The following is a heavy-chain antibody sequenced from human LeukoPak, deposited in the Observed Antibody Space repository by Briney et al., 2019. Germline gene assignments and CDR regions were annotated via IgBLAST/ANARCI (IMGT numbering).Heavy chain of an antibody. CDR1: GFTFDNYR. D-gene: IGHD1-26*01. Sequence: GGTLRLSCAASGFTFDNYRMSWVRQAPGKGLEWVSTVNADGGNTYYADSVKGRFTISRDNSKSTLILQMNSLRVEDTALYYCTKRVKYGGTWDHFADWGQGTLVTVSS. J-gene: IGHJ4*02. CDR2: VNADGGNT. V-gene: IGHV3-23*01. CDR3: TKRVKYGGTWDHFAD.